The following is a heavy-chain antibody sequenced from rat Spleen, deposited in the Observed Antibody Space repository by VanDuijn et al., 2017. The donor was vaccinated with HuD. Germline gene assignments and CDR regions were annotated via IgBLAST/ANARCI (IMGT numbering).Heavy chain of an antibody. Sequence: EVQLVESGGALVQPGRSMKLSCAASGFTFSNYYMAWVRQAPTKGLDWVAIISYDGGTTYYRDSVKGRFTISRDNAKSTLYLQMDSLGSEDTATYYCARRHYGYTDYFDYWGQGVMVTVSS. CDR2: ISYDGGTT. CDR3: ARRHYGYTDYFDY. CDR1: GFTFSNYY. V-gene: IGHV5-25*01. D-gene: IGHD1-11*01. J-gene: IGHJ2*01.